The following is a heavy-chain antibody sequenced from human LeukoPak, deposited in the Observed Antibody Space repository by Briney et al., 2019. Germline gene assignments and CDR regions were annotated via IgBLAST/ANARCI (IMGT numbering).Heavy chain of an antibody. CDR2: IIPIFGTA. V-gene: IGHV1-69*13. CDR1: GGTFSSYA. J-gene: IGHJ4*02. CDR3: ARVPTVFGVVMTFDY. D-gene: IGHD3-3*01. Sequence: SVKVSCKASGGTFSSYAISWVRQAPGQGLEWMGGIIPIFGTANYAQKFQGRVTITADESTSTAYMELSSLRSEDTAVYYCARVPTVFGVVMTFDYWGQGTLVTVSS.